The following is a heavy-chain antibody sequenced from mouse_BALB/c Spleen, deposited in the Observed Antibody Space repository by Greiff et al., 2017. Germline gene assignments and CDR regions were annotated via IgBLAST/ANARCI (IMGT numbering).Heavy chain of an antibody. CDR2: IWGGGST. CDR3: ARNRYDGAWFAY. D-gene: IGHD2-14*01. V-gene: IGHV2-6-4*01. Sequence: VKVEESGPGLVAPSQSLSITCTVSGFSLSRYSVHWVRQPPGKGLEWLGMIWGGGSTDYNSALKSRLSISKDNSKSQVFLKMNSLQTDDTAMYYCARNRYDGAWFAYWGQGTLVTVSA. J-gene: IGHJ3*01. CDR1: GFSLSRYS.